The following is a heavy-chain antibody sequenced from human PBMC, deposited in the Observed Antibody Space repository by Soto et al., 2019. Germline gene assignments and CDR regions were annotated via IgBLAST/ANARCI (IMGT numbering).Heavy chain of an antibody. V-gene: IGHV4-61*01. D-gene: IGHD5-18*01. CDR3: ARGYAAKNLYYYYYGMDV. CDR1: GGSVSSGSYY. Sequence: QVQLQESGPGLVKPSETLSLTCTVSGGSVSSGSYYWSWIRQPPGKGLEWIGYIYYSGSTNYNPSLKSRVTISVDTSKNQFSLNLSSVTAADTAVYYCARGYAAKNLYYYYYGMDVWGQGTTVTVSS. J-gene: IGHJ6*02. CDR2: IYYSGST.